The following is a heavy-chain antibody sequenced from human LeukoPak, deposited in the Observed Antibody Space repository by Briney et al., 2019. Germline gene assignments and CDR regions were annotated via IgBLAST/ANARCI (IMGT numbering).Heavy chain of an antibody. CDR3: ARDAGVVPAAIKIQYYGMDV. Sequence: GRSLRLSCAASGFTFSSYAMHWVRQAPGKGLEWVAVISYDGSNKYYAGSVKGRFTISRDNSKNTLYLQMNSLRAEDTAVYYCARDAGVVPAAIKIQYYGMDVWGQGTTVTVSS. J-gene: IGHJ6*02. V-gene: IGHV3-30-3*01. CDR1: GFTFSSYA. D-gene: IGHD2-2*01. CDR2: ISYDGSNK.